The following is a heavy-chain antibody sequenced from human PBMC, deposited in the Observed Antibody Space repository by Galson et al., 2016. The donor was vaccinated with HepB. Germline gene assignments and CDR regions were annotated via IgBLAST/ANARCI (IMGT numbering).Heavy chain of an antibody. V-gene: IGHV3-7*05. J-gene: IGHJ4*02. CDR1: GFTFSSNW. D-gene: IGHD1-1*01. CDR3: VRRHWYDTPWGYFDY. CDR2: IKHDGSEI. Sequence: SLRLSCAGSGFTFSSNWMSWVRQAPGKGLEWVANIKHDGSEIYYVDSLKGRFSISRDNAKNSLSLQMNSLRVEDTAMYYCVRRHWYDTPWGYFDYWGQGTQVTVSS.